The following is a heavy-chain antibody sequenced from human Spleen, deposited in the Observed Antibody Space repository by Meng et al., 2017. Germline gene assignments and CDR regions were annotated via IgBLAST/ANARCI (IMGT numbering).Heavy chain of an antibody. V-gene: IGHV2-5*02. CDR3: AHRAVAGSFEYFQH. CDR1: GFALRTSGVG. CDR2: IYWDDDK. J-gene: IGHJ1*01. D-gene: IGHD6-19*01. Sequence: QIPLKESGPTPVKPTQTLTLTCSFSGFALRTSGVGVGWIRQPPGKALEWLALIYWDDDKRYSPSLKSRLTITKDNSKNQVVLTMTNMDSVDTATYYCAHRAVAGSFEYFQHWGQGTLVTVSS.